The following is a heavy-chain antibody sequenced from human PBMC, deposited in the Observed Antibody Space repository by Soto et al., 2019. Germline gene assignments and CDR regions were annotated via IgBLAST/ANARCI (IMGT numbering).Heavy chain of an antibody. CDR3: AREGAYGDTP. V-gene: IGHV4-59*01. Sequence: PSETLSRTCPFSGGSINTYYWSLIRQPPGKGLEWIGYISYSGSTNYNPSLKSRVTISRDTSKNQFSLKLSSVTAADTAVYYCAREGAYGDTPWGQGTLVTVSS. CDR2: ISYSGST. J-gene: IGHJ5*02. D-gene: IGHD4-17*01. CDR1: GGSINTYY.